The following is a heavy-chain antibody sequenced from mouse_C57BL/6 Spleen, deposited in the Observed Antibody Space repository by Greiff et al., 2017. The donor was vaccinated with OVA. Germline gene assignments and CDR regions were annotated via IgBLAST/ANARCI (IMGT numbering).Heavy chain of an antibody. CDR1: GYAFTNYL. CDR2: INPGSGGT. V-gene: IGHV1-54*01. J-gene: IGHJ1*03. Sequence: QVQLQQSGAELVRPGTSVKVSCKASGYAFTNYLIEWVKQRPGQGLEWIGVINPGSGGTNYNEKFKGKATLTADKSSSTAYMQLSSLTSEDSAVYFCARGLLRRYFDVWGTGTTVTVSS. CDR3: ARGLLRRYFDV. D-gene: IGHD2-3*01.